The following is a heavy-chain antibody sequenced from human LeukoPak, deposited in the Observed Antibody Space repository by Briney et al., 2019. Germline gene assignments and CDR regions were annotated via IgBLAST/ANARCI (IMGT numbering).Heavy chain of an antibody. CDR1: GFIFSDHH. Sequence: PGGSLRLSCAASGFIFSDHHMDWVRQAPGKGLEWVGRTRNEANIYTTKYAASVKGRFTISRDDSKNSLYLQMNSLKTEDTAVYYCASPVGATTVRAFDIWGQGTMVTVSS. J-gene: IGHJ3*02. CDR3: ASPVGATTVRAFDI. D-gene: IGHD1-26*01. V-gene: IGHV3-72*01. CDR2: TRNEANIYTT.